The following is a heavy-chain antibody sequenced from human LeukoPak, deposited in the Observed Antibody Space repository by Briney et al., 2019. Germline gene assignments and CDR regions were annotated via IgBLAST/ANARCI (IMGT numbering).Heavy chain of an antibody. V-gene: IGHV3-7*03. CDR3: VRNLAVAGTCFDS. D-gene: IGHD6-19*01. J-gene: IGHJ4*02. Sequence: TGGSLRLSCAASGFTFRNYWMSWVRQAPGTGLEWVANIKQDGSDRNYVTSVRGRFTISRDNAESSLYLQMNSLRVKDTAVYYCVRNLAVAGTCFDSWGQGTLVTVSS. CDR2: IKQDGSDR. CDR1: GFTFRNYW.